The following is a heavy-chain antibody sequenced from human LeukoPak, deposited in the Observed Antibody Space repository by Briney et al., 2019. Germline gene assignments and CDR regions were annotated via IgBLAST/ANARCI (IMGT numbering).Heavy chain of an antibody. Sequence: SVKVSCKASEGTFSSYAISWVRQAPGQGLEWMGRIIPILGIANYAQKFQGRVTITADKSTSTAYTELSSLRSEDTAVYYCARDPEYCSGGSCYWVAFDIWGQGTMVTVSS. J-gene: IGHJ3*02. V-gene: IGHV1-69*04. D-gene: IGHD2-15*01. CDR1: EGTFSSYA. CDR3: ARDPEYCSGGSCYWVAFDI. CDR2: IIPILGIA.